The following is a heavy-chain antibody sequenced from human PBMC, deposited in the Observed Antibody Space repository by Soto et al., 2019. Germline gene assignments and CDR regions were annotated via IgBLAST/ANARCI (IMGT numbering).Heavy chain of an antibody. CDR1: GFTLSGYV. D-gene: IGHD1-26*01. CDR3: GTGRKWEQSYGMDV. Sequence: GGSLRLSCAASGFTLSGYVLHWVRQAPGKGLEWVALISYDGSDKNYGDSVKGRFTISRDNSKNTLYLQMDSLRAEDTALYFCGTGRKWEQSYGMDVWGQGTTVTVSS. J-gene: IGHJ6*02. V-gene: IGHV3-30-3*01. CDR2: ISYDGSDK.